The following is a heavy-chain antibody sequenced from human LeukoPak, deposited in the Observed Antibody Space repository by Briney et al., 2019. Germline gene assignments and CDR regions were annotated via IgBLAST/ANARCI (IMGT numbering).Heavy chain of an antibody. V-gene: IGHV3-64*01. D-gene: IGHD4-23*01. CDR1: GFTFSTYW. J-gene: IGHJ4*02. CDR2: ISGSGGTT. Sequence: GGSLRLSCSASGFTFSTYWMHWVRQAPGKGLESVSAISGSGGTTYYANSVKGRFTISRDNSKNTLYLQMDSLRAEDLAVYFCAREEYGGYDYWGQGTLVTVSA. CDR3: AREEYGGYDY.